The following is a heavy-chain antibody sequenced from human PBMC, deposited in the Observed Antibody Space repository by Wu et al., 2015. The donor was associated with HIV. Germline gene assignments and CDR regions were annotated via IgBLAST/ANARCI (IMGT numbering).Heavy chain of an antibody. CDR3: ARDWRFRGVFDDLYMDV. V-gene: IGHV1-2*02. Sequence: QVLLEQSGAQIQKSGASVTVSCKTSGYSFTDYYIHWVRQAPGQGLQWMGYINPDTGDTNYSHNFKGSVTMSSDTSLSTVYMVLTRPRLNDTAIYYCARDWRFRGVFDDLYMDVWGNGTTVVVSS. J-gene: IGHJ6*03. CDR2: INPDTGDT. D-gene: IGHD3-9*01. CDR1: GYSFTDYY.